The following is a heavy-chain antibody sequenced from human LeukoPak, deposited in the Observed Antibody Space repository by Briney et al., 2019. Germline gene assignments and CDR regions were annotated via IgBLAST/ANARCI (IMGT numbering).Heavy chain of an antibody. Sequence: PSETLSLTCAVYGGSFSGYYWSWIRHPPGKGLEWIGEINHSGSTNYNPSLKSRATISVDSSKNQFTLKLSSVTDADTAVYYCARGAGEVTYYYGSGSYFPPYYFDYWGQGTLVTVSS. V-gene: IGHV4-34*01. CDR1: GGSFSGYY. CDR2: INHSGST. D-gene: IGHD3-10*01. J-gene: IGHJ4*02. CDR3: ARGAGEVTYYYGSGSYFPPYYFDY.